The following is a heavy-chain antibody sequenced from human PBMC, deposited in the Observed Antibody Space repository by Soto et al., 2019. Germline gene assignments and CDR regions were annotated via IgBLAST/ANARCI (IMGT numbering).Heavy chain of an antibody. V-gene: IGHV4-34*01. CDR1: GGSFSGYY. CDR3: ARSPDSSGYYPRWYYYGMDV. D-gene: IGHD3-22*01. J-gene: IGHJ6*02. Sequence: SETLSFTCAVYGGSFSGYYWSWIRQPPGKGLEWIGYIYHSGSTNYNPSLKSRVTISVDKSKNQFSLKLSSVTAADTAVYYCARSPDSSGYYPRWYYYGMDVWGQGTTVTVSS. CDR2: IYHSGST.